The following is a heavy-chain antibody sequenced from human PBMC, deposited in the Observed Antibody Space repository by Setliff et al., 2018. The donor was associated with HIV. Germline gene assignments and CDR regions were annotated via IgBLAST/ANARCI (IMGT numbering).Heavy chain of an antibody. D-gene: IGHD6-19*01. CDR2: ISGSGGST. Sequence: PGGSLRLSCAASGFTFSSYWINWVRQAPGKGLEWVSAISGSGGSTYYADSVKGRFTISRDNSKNTLYLQMNSLRAEDTAVYYCATCSGPLDYWGQGTLVTVSS. CDR3: ATCSGPLDY. CDR1: GFTFSSYW. V-gene: IGHV3-23*01. J-gene: IGHJ4*02.